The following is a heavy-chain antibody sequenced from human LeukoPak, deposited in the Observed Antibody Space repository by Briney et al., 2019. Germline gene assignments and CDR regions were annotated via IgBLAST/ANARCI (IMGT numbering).Heavy chain of an antibody. V-gene: IGHV3-33*01. D-gene: IGHD5-18*01. Sequence: GGSLRLSCAASGFTFSSFGMHWVRQAPGRGVKWVAVIRYNGNNKYYADSVKGRFTISRDNSKNTLYLQMNSLRAEDTAVYYCARVTGIQLWLLDYWGQGTLVTVSS. CDR2: IRYNGNNK. CDR3: ARVTGIQLWLLDY. CDR1: GFTFSSFG. J-gene: IGHJ4*02.